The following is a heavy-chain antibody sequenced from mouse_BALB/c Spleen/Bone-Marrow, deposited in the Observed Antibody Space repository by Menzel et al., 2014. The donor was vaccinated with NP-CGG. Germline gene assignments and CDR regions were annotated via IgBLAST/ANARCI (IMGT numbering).Heavy chain of an antibody. CDR1: GYSFTDYF. V-gene: IGHV1-20*01. J-gene: IGHJ2*01. CDR3: GRWAN. Sequence: VQLQQSGPELVKPGASVKISCEASGYSFTDYFMNWVKQSHGKSLEWIGRINPYNGVTFYNQNFKGKATLTVDKSSSTAHMELRSLTSEDSAVYYCGRWANWGQGTTLTVSS. CDR2: INPYNGVT.